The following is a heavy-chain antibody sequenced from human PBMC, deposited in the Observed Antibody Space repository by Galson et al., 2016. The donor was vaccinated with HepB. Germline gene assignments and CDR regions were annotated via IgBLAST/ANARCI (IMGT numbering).Heavy chain of an antibody. V-gene: IGHV3-30*18. Sequence: SLRLSCATAGFTFISSGMHWVRQAPGKGLEWTTFISYDGSNAYYADSVKGRFTVTRDHSKNTLYLQMNSLRPEDTAVYYCAKGGPNYYGSGSYSQLEFWGQGTLVTVSS. CDR1: GFTFISSG. D-gene: IGHD3-10*01. CDR3: AKGGPNYYGSGSYSQLEF. CDR2: ISYDGSNA. J-gene: IGHJ4*02.